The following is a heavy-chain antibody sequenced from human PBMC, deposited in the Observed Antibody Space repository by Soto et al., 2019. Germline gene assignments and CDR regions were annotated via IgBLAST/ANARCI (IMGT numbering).Heavy chain of an antibody. D-gene: IGHD2-2*01. CDR1: GGSISSGGYS. CDR2: MYHSGST. CDR3: ARVPDY. J-gene: IGHJ4*02. Sequence: QLQLQESGSGLVKPSQTLSLTCAVSGGSISSGGYSWSWIRQPPGKGLEWIGYMYHSGSTYYNPSLNSRLTISIDRSKNQFSLKQSSVTAPDTSVYSCARVPDYWGQGILVTVSS. V-gene: IGHV4-30-2*01.